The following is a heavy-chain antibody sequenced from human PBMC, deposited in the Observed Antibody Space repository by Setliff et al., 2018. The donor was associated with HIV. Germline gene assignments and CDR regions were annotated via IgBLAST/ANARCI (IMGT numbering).Heavy chain of an antibody. J-gene: IGHJ6*03. CDR3: ARGAVVGTPTYYYFYYMDV. V-gene: IGHV3-21*01. Sequence: PGGSLRLSCAASGFTFRNYKFNWVRQAPGRGLEWVSSISIGSGGAIDYADSVQGRFTISRDNSKNSLYLQMNSLRAEDTAVYYCARGAVVGTPTYYYFYYMDVWGKGTTVTVSS. D-gene: IGHD1-1*01. CDR2: ISIGSGGAI. CDR1: GFTFRNYK.